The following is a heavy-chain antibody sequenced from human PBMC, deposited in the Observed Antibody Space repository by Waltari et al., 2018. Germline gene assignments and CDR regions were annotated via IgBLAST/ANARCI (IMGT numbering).Heavy chain of an antibody. J-gene: IGHJ5*02. Sequence: QVQLVQSGAEVKKPGSSVTVSCKASGGTFSSYAISWVRQAPGPGLEWMGGIIPIFGTANYAQKFQGRVTITADESTSTAYMELSSLRSEDTAVYYCARGKVYSSSWYVGGWFDPWGQGTLVTVSS. CDR1: GGTFSSYA. CDR2: IIPIFGTA. D-gene: IGHD6-13*01. V-gene: IGHV1-69*01. CDR3: ARGKVYSSSWYVGGWFDP.